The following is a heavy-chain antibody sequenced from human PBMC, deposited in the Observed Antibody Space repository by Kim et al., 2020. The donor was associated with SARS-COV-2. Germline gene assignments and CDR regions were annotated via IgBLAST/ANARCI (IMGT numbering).Heavy chain of an antibody. Sequence: YVDSVKGRFTISRDNAKNSLYLQMNSLRVEDTAVYYCARCPAGTSNWFDPWGQGTLVTVSS. CDR3: ARCPAGTSNWFDP. J-gene: IGHJ5*02. V-gene: IGHV3-7*01. D-gene: IGHD1-7*01.